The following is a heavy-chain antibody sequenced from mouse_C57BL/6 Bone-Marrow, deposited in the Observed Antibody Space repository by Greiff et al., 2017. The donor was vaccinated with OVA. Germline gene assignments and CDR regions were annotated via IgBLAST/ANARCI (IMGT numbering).Heavy chain of an antibody. CDR2: IDPSDSYT. CDR1: GYTFTSYW. D-gene: IGHD3-3*01. J-gene: IGHJ2*01. CDR3: ARGGTWGDY. Sequence: QVQLQQPGAELVMPGASVKLSCKASGYTFTSYWMHWVKQRPGQGLEWIGEIDPSDSYTNYNQKFKGKSTLTADKSSSTAYMQLSSLTSEDSAVYYCARGGTWGDYWGQGTTLTVSS. V-gene: IGHV1-69*01.